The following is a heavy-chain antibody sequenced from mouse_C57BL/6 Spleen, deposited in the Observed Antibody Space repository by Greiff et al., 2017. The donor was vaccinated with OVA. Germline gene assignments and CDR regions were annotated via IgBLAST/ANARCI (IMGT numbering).Heavy chain of an antibody. J-gene: IGHJ2*01. CDR1: GFTFSDYG. Sequence: EVQGVESGGGLVKPGGSLKLSCAASGFTFSDYGMHWVRQAPEKGLEWVAYISSGSSTIYYADTVTGRFPISRDNAKNTLFLQMTSLRSEDTAMYYCAKSLGLRYFDYWGKGTTLTVSS. CDR3: AKSLGLRYFDY. V-gene: IGHV5-17*01. CDR2: ISSGSSTI. D-gene: IGHD4-1*01.